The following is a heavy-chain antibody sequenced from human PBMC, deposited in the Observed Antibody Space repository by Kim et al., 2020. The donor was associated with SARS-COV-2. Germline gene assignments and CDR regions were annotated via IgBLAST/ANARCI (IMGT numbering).Heavy chain of an antibody. Sequence: SAYAVSVTSRIAINPDPSRNQFSLQLNSVTPEDTAVYYCARVASGWGLDYWGQGTLVTVSS. J-gene: IGHJ4*02. CDR2: S. CDR3: ARVASGWGLDY. V-gene: IGHV6-1*01. D-gene: IGHD6-19*01.